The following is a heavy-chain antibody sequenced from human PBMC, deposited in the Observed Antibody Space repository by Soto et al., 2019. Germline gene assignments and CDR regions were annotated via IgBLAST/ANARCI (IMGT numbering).Heavy chain of an antibody. Sequence: EVQLLESGGGLVQPGGSLRLSCAASGFTFSSYAMSWVRQAPGKGLEWVSAISGSGGSTYYADSVKGRFTIARDNSKNTLYLQMNSLRAEDTAVYYCAKRRGGYSYGPLDYWGQGTLVTVSS. D-gene: IGHD5-18*01. V-gene: IGHV3-23*01. CDR2: ISGSGGST. J-gene: IGHJ4*02. CDR1: GFTFSSYA. CDR3: AKRRGGYSYGPLDY.